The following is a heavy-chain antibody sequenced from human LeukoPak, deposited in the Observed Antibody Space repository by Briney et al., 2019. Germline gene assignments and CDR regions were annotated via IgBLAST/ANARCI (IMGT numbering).Heavy chain of an antibody. J-gene: IGHJ4*02. D-gene: IGHD5-12*01. CDR3: AKDGDIVATSPDY. CDR2: ISWSSGSI. Sequence: GGSLRLSCAASGFTFDDYAMHWVRQAPGKGLEWVSGISWSSGSIGYADSVKGRFTISRDNAKNSLYLQMNSLRAEDTALYYCAKDGDIVATSPDYWGQGTLVTVSS. CDR1: GFTFDDYA. V-gene: IGHV3-9*01.